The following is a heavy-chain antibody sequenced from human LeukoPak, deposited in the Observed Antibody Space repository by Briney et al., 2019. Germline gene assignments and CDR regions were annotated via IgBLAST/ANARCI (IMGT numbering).Heavy chain of an antibody. D-gene: IGHD3-10*01. Sequence: PSETLSLTCAVYGGSFSGYYWSWIRQPPGKGLEWIGEINHSGSTNYNPSLKSRVTISVDTSKNQFSLKLSSVTAADTAVYYCARPRDASGSPQEYYFDYWGQGTLVTVSS. V-gene: IGHV4-34*01. CDR3: ARPRDASGSPQEYYFDY. CDR1: GGSFSGYY. CDR2: INHSGST. J-gene: IGHJ4*02.